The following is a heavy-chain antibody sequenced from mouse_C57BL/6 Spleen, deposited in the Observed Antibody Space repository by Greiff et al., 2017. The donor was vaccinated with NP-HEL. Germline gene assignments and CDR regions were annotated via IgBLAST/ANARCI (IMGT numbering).Heavy chain of an antibody. V-gene: IGHV5-17*01. J-gene: IGHJ4*01. Sequence: EVQRVESGGGLVKPGGSPKLSCAASGFTFSDYGMHWVRQAPEKGLEWVAYISSGSSTIYYADTVKGRFTISRDNAKNTLFLQMTSLRSEDTAMYYCARGVFYDYDDAMDYWGQGTSVTVSS. CDR3: ARGVFYDYDDAMDY. CDR2: ISSGSSTI. CDR1: GFTFSDYG. D-gene: IGHD2-4*01.